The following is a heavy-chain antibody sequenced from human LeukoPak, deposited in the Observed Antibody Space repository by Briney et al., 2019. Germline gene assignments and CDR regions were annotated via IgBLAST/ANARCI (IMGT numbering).Heavy chain of an antibody. CDR1: GGSISSYY. CDR3: ARSPALGRHRAVVLWFDP. D-gene: IGHD2-2*01. V-gene: IGHV4-59*01. Sequence: PSETLSLTCTVSGGSISSYYWSWIRQPPGKGLEWIGYIYYSGSTNYNPSLKSRVTISVDTSKNQFSLKLSSVTAADTAVYYCARSPALGRHRAVVLWFDPWGQGTLVTVSS. J-gene: IGHJ5*02. CDR2: IYYSGST.